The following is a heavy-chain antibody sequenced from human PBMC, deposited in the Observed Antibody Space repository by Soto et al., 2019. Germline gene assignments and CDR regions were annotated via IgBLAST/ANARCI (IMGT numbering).Heavy chain of an antibody. CDR1: GGTFSSYA. Sequence: SVKVSCKASGGTFSSYAISWVRQAPGQGLEWMGGIIPIFGTANYAQKFQGRVTITADESTSTAYMELSSLRSEDTAVYYCARWGPVDYDFWSGYYTGFYYYGMDVWGQGTTVTVSS. V-gene: IGHV1-69*13. CDR2: IIPIFGTA. J-gene: IGHJ6*02. D-gene: IGHD3-3*01. CDR3: ARWGPVDYDFWSGYYTGFYYYGMDV.